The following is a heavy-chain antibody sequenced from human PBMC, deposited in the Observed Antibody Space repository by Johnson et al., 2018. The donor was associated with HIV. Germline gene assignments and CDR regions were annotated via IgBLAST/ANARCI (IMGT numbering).Heavy chain of an antibody. D-gene: IGHD1-7*01. Sequence: QMLLVESGGGLVKPGGSLRLSCAASGFTFSDYYMTWIRQAPGKGLEWVSYISGSGNIIYYTDSLKGRFTISRDNAKNSLYLQMNSLRAEDTAVYYCAREATGTTNAFYMWGQGTMVTVYS. J-gene: IGHJ3*02. CDR3: AREATGTTNAFYM. V-gene: IGHV3-11*04. CDR1: GFTFSDYY. CDR2: ISGSGNII.